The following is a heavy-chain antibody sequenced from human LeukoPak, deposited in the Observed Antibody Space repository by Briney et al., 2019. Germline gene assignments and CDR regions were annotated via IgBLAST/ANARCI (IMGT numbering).Heavy chain of an antibody. CDR1: GGTFSNYA. V-gene: IGHV1-69*13. CDR3: ARILSSSWYEYFHH. D-gene: IGHD6-19*01. Sequence: ASVKVSCKASGGTFSNYAISWVRQAPGQGLEWMAAIIPIFGTANYAQKFQGRVTITADESTSTAYMELSSLRSEDTAVYYCARILSSSWYEYFHHWGQGTLVTVSS. CDR2: IIPIFGTA. J-gene: IGHJ1*01.